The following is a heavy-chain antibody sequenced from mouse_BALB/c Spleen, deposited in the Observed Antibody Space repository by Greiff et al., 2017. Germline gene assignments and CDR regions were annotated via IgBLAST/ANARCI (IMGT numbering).Heavy chain of an antibody. CDR1: GFTFSSYA. J-gene: IGHJ1*01. Sequence: EVKLVESGGGLVKPGGSLKLSCAASGFTFSSYAMSWVRQTPEKRLEWVATISSGGSYTYYPDSVKGRFTISRDNAKNTLYLQMSSLRSEDTAMYYCARHTTVVADFDVWGAGTTVTVSS. CDR3: ARHTTVVADFDV. CDR2: ISSGGSYT. D-gene: IGHD1-1*01. V-gene: IGHV5-9-3*01.